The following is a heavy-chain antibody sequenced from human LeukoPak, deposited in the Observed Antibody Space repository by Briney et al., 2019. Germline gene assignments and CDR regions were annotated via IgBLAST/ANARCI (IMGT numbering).Heavy chain of an antibody. V-gene: IGHV3-48*03. CDR1: GFIFSSFE. D-gene: IGHD3-16*01. CDR3: AGGPQYGGSFAY. J-gene: IGHJ4*02. Sequence: GGSLRLSCGASGFIFSSFEMAWVRQAPGKGLEWISYISDSGRIIKDADSVKGRLTISRDDTHNTVYLQMNSPRAEDTAIYYCAGGPQYGGSFAYWGQGTLVTVSS. CDR2: ISDSGRII.